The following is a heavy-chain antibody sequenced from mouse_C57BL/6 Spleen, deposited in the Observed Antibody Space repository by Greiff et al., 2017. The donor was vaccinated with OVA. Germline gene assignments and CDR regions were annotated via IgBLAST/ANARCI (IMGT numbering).Heavy chain of an antibody. Sequence: QVQLQQSGADLARPGASVKMSCKASGYTFTSYTMHWVNQRPGQGLEWIGYINPSSGYTKYNQKFKDKATLTADKSSSTAYMQLSSLTSEDSAVYYCARGDYEWYFDVWGTGTTVTVSS. CDR1: GYTFTSYT. D-gene: IGHD2-4*01. J-gene: IGHJ1*03. CDR3: ARGDYEWYFDV. CDR2: INPSSGYT. V-gene: IGHV1-4*01.